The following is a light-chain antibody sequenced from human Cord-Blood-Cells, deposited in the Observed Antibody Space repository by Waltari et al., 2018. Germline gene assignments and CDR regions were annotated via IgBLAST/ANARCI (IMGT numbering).Light chain of an antibody. CDR1: QSISSY. CDR3: QQSYSTPLT. Sequence: DIQMTQSPSSLSASVGDRVTITFRASQSISSYLNWYQQKPGKAPKLLIYAASSLQSGAPSRFSGSGSGTDFTLTISSLQPEDFATYYCQQSYSTPLTFGGGTKVEIK. V-gene: IGKV1-39*01. CDR2: AAS. J-gene: IGKJ4*01.